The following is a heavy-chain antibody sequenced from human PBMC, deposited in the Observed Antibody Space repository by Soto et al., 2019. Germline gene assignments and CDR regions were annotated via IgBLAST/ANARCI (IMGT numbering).Heavy chain of an antibody. Sequence: SETLSLTCRVSGGSVSSGRYYWTWIRQPPGKGRGWIGYMYDSGSTNYNPSLTSRVTISADTSKNQFSLKLTSVTAADTAVYYYARAYYYGSGRGRSMDVWGQGTTVT. CDR3: ARAYYYGSGRGRSMDV. V-gene: IGHV4-61*01. J-gene: IGHJ6*02. D-gene: IGHD3-10*01. CDR2: MYDSGST. CDR1: GGSVSSGRYY.